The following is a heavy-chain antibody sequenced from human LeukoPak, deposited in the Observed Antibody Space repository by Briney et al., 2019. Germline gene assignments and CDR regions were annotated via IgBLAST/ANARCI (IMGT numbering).Heavy chain of an antibody. CDR1: GFTFSNYW. CDR3: ARGGGGSFSY. V-gene: IGHV3-7*01. Sequence: PGGSLRLSCAASGFTFSNYWMSWVRQAPGKGLEWVANIKEDGSEKYYVDSVKGRFTVSRDNAKNSLSLQMNSLRAEDTAVYYCARGGGGSFSYWGQGTLVTVSS. D-gene: IGHD1-26*01. J-gene: IGHJ4*02. CDR2: IKEDGSEK.